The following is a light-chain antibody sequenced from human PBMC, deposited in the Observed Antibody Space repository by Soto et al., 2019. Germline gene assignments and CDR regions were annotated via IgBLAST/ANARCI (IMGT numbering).Light chain of an antibody. J-gene: IGKJ2*01. CDR1: QSITSSY. CDR2: GAS. V-gene: IGKV3-20*01. Sequence: EIVLTQSPGTLSLSPGERATLSCRASQSITSSYLGWYQQRPGQAPRLLIYGASTRATGIPDRFSGSGSGTDFTLTINRLEPEDFAVYYCQQYGSSGYTFGQGIKLEIK. CDR3: QQYGSSGYT.